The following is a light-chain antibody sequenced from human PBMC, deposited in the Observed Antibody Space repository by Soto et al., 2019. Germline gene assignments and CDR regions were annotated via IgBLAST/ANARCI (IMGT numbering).Light chain of an antibody. V-gene: IGLV1-47*02. CDR2: NSD. CDR3: ATWDDGLSGVV. J-gene: IGLJ2*01. CDR1: SSNIGKNY. Sequence: QSVLNQPPSASGTPGPRVTLSCSGSSSNIGKNYVFWYQQLPGTAPKLLSYNSDQRPSGVPDRFSASKSGPSASLAISGLRSEDAAHYSCATWDDGLSGVVFGGGTKVTV.